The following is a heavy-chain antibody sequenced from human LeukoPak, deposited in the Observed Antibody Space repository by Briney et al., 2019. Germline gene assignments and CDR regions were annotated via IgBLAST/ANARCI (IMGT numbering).Heavy chain of an antibody. V-gene: IGHV3-23*01. Sequence: PGGSLRLSCAASGFTFSSYAVSWVRQAPGKGLEWVSAITSSGGYTYNADSVKGRFTISRDNSKNTLYLQMNSLKPEDTAVYYCAKVGVAGGYYWFDPWGQGTLVTVSS. J-gene: IGHJ5*02. CDR3: AKVGVAGGYYWFDP. CDR2: ITSSGGYT. CDR1: GFTFSSYA. D-gene: IGHD6-19*01.